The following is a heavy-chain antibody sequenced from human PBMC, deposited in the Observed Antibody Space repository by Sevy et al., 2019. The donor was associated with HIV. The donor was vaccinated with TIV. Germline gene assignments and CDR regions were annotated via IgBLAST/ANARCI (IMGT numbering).Heavy chain of an antibody. CDR2: IYYSGST. V-gene: IGHV4-59*01. CDR3: ARVTGSSAGFDY. D-gene: IGHD6-6*01. CDR1: GCSISSYY. J-gene: IGHJ4*02. Sequence: SETLSLTCTVSGCSISSYYWSWIRQPPGKGLEWIGYIYYSGSTNYTPSLKSRVTISVDTCKNQFSLKLSTVTAADTAVYYCARVTGSSAGFDYWGQGTLVTVSS.